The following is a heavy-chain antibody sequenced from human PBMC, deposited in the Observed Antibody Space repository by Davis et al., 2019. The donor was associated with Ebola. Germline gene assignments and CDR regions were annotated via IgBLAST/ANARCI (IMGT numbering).Heavy chain of an antibody. J-gene: IGHJ4*02. CDR1: GFTFSSYW. Sequence: GESLKISCAASGFTFSSYWMHWVRQAPGKGLVWVSRINSDGSSTSYADSVKGRFTISRDNAKNTLNLQMNSLRAEDTAVYYCARAVGYDFWSGYDGYFDYWGQGTLVTVSS. CDR2: INSDGSST. V-gene: IGHV3-74*01. CDR3: ARAVGYDFWSGYDGYFDY. D-gene: IGHD3-3*01.